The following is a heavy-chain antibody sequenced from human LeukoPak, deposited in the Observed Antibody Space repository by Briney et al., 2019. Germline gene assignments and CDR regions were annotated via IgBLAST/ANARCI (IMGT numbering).Heavy chain of an antibody. J-gene: IGHJ4*02. CDR2: IRGSGGAT. CDR1: GLTFSSYA. CDR3: AKAKDSSSWYDGYFDY. D-gene: IGHD6-13*01. V-gene: IGHV3-23*01. Sequence: GGSLRLSCTASGLTFSSYAMSWVRQAPGKGLEWVSGIRGSGGATYYADSVKGRFTISRDNSKNTLYLQMNSLRAEDTAVHYCAKAKDSSSWYDGYFDYWGQGTLVTVSS.